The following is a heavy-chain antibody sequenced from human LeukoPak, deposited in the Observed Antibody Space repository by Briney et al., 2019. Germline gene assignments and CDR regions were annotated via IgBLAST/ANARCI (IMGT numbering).Heavy chain of an antibody. V-gene: IGHV4-34*01. Sequence: SETLSLTCAVYGGSFSGHYWSWIRQPPGKGLEWIGEINHSGSTDYNPSLKSRVTISVDKSKNQFSLRLSSVTAADTAVYYCARGPLIDYWGQGTLVTVSS. CDR2: INHSGST. CDR3: ARGPLIDY. J-gene: IGHJ4*02. CDR1: GGSFSGHY.